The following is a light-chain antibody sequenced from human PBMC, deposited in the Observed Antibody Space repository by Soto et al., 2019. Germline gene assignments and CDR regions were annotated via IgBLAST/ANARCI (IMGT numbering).Light chain of an antibody. CDR2: GAS. J-gene: IGKJ4*01. CDR3: QQYSKGPLT. Sequence: EIAMTQSPDTLSVSPGDRATLSCRASQGVRSDLAWYQQKAGQSPRLLIYGASTRAAETPARFSGSGSETEFTLTISSLQSEDFAVYYCQQYSKGPLTFGGGTKVEIK. V-gene: IGKV3-15*01. CDR1: QGVRSD.